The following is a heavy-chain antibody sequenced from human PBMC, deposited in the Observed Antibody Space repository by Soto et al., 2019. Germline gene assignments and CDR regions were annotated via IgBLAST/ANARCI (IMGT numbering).Heavy chain of an antibody. Sequence: PSETLSLTCTVSGGSTSSDNYWSWIRQPPGKGLEWIGHIYYSGNTDYNPSLKSRLAISIDTSKNQFSLKLSSVTAADTAVYFCAREGGESSDRLSYLDSWGQGSLVTVSS. CDR1: GGSTSSDNY. CDR2: IYYSGNT. CDR3: AREGGESSDRLSYLDS. J-gene: IGHJ4*02. V-gene: IGHV4-30-4*01. D-gene: IGHD3-16*01.